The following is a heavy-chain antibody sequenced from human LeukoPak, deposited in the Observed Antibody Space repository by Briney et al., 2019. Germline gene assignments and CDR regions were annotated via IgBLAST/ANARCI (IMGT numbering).Heavy chain of an antibody. CDR1: GFTFDDYG. V-gene: IGHV3-20*04. D-gene: IGHD6-13*01. CDR2: INWNGGST. Sequence: PGGYLRLSCAASGFTFDDYGLSWVRQAPGKGLEWVSGINWNGGSTGYADSVKGRFTISRDNAKNSLYLQMNSLRAEDTALYYCAMLRGIAAAGRGGWGQGTLVTVSS. CDR3: AMLRGIAAAGRGG. J-gene: IGHJ4*02.